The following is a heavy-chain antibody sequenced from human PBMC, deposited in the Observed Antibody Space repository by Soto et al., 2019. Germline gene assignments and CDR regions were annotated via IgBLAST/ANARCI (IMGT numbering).Heavy chain of an antibody. D-gene: IGHD3-9*01. CDR2: INDRGSI. Sequence: QVQLQQWGAGPLRPLETLSLTCGVSGGSFSGYYWAWIRQSPGKGLEWIGEINDRGSINYNPSLKSRVSISVDTSKNHYSLNLRSVYAADTAVYYCARESHDILTGPPWVWYFDLWGRGTLVTVSS. CDR1: GGSFSGYY. CDR3: ARESHDILTGPPWVWYFDL. V-gene: IGHV4-34*01. J-gene: IGHJ2*01.